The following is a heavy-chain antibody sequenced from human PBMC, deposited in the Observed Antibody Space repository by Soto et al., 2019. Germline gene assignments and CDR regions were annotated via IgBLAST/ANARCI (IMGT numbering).Heavy chain of an antibody. D-gene: IGHD6-19*01. CDR2: INSGASAT. V-gene: IGHV3-74*01. J-gene: IGHJ4*02. Sequence: EVQLVESGGGSVQPGGSLRLSCAASGFTFSTSWMHWVRQAAGKGLVWVSRINSGASATNYADSVKGRFTISRDNAKNTLYLQMDSLTAEDTAVYYCARGPSGWFGYDYWGQGTLVSVSS. CDR1: GFTFSTSW. CDR3: ARGPSGWFGYDY.